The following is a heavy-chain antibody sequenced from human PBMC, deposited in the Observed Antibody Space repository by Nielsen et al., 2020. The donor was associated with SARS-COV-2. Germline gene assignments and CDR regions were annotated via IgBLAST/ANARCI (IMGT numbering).Heavy chain of an antibody. V-gene: IGHV3-30*18. CDR2: ISYDGSNK. J-gene: IGHJ4*02. Sequence: GGSLRLSCAASGFPFSSYEMNWVRQAPGKGLEWVAAISYDGSNKYYADSVKGRFTISRDNSKNTLYLQMNSLRAEDTAVYYCAKSVFVGSSPGDYWGQGTLVTVSS. CDR1: GFPFSSYE. D-gene: IGHD6-13*01. CDR3: AKSVFVGSSPGDY.